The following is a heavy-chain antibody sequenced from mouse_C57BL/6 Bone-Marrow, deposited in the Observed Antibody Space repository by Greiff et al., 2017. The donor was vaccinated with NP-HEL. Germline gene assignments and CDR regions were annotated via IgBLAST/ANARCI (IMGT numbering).Heavy chain of an antibody. J-gene: IGHJ1*03. Sequence: EVQRVESGGGLVQPGGSLSLSCAASGFTFTDYYMSWVRQPPGKALEWLGFIRNKANGYTTEYSASVKGRFTITRDNSQSILYLQMNALRAEDSATYYCARNYYGSFDVWGTGTTVTVSS. CDR1: GFTFTDYY. CDR3: ARNYYGSFDV. CDR2: IRNKANGYTT. V-gene: IGHV7-3*01.